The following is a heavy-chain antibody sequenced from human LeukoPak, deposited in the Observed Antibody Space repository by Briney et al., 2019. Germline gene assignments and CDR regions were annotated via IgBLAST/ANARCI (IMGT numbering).Heavy chain of an antibody. CDR1: GGSFSGYY. CDR2: INHSGST. J-gene: IGHJ4*02. V-gene: IGHV4-34*01. Sequence: PSETLSLTCAVYGGSFSGYYWSWIRQPPGKGLEWIGEINHSGSTNYNPSLKGRVTISVDTSKNQFSLKLSSVTAADTAVYYCARGGGYYYWGQGTLVTVSS. CDR3: ARGGGYYY. D-gene: IGHD5-12*01.